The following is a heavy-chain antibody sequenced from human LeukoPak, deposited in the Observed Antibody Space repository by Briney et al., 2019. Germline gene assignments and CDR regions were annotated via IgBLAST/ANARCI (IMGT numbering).Heavy chain of an antibody. D-gene: IGHD1-26*01. CDR3: ARDRSGSYLDY. Sequence: SETLSLTCTVSGGSISSGDYYWSWIRQPPGKGLEWIGYIYYSGSTYYNPSLKSRVTISVDTSKNQFSLKLSSVTVADTAVYYCARDRSGSYLDYWGQGTLVTVSS. J-gene: IGHJ4*02. V-gene: IGHV4-30-4*08. CDR1: GGSISSGDYY. CDR2: IYYSGST.